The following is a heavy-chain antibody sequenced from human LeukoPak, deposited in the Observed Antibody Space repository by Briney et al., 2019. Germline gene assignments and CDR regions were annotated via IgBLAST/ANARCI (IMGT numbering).Heavy chain of an antibody. CDR2: INAGNGNT. D-gene: IGHD3-10*01. CDR3: ARDPSDSLWFGELFVWFDP. Sequence: GASVKVSCKASGYTFTSYAMHWVRQAPGQRLEWMGWINAGNGNTKYSQKFQGRVTITRDTSASTAYMELSSLRSEDTAVYYCARDPSDSLWFGELFVWFDPWGQGTLVTVSS. J-gene: IGHJ5*02. V-gene: IGHV1-3*01. CDR1: GYTFTSYA.